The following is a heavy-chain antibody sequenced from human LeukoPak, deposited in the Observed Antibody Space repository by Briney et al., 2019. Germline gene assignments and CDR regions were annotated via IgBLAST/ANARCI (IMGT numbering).Heavy chain of an antibody. V-gene: IGHV4-59*08. Sequence: SETLSLTCTVSGGSISSYYWSWIRQPPGKGLEWIGYTYYSGSTNYNPSLKSRVTISVDTSKNQFSLKLSSVTAADTAVYYCARHQQLDWYFDYWGQGTLVTVSS. CDR1: GGSISSYY. J-gene: IGHJ4*02. D-gene: IGHD6-13*01. CDR3: ARHQQLDWYFDY. CDR2: TYYSGST.